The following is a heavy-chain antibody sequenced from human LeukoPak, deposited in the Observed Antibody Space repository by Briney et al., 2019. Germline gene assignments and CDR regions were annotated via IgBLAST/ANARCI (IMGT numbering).Heavy chain of an antibody. CDR3: ARDLSMVRGPLDY. J-gene: IGHJ4*02. V-gene: IGHV3-33*01. CDR1: GFIFSTYG. D-gene: IGHD3-10*01. CDR2: IWYDGSDI. Sequence: GRSLRLSCAASGFIFSTYGMHWVRQAPGKGLEWVAVIWYDGSDIYYADSVKGRFTISRDNSKNALYLQVNSLRAEDTAVYYCARDLSMVRGPLDYRGQGTLVTVSS.